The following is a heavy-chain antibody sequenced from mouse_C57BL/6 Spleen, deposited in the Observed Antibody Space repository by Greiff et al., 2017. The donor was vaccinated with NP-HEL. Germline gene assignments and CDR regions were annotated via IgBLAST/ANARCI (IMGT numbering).Heavy chain of an antibody. V-gene: IGHV1-80*01. Sequence: QVQLKHSGAELVKPGASVKISCKASGYAFSSYWMNWVKQRPGKGLEWIGQIYPGDGDTNYNGKFKGKATLTADKSSSTAYMQLSSLTSEDSAVYFCAREATTVYYFDYWGQGTTLTVSS. CDR2: IYPGDGDT. J-gene: IGHJ2*01. CDR3: AREATTVYYFDY. D-gene: IGHD1-1*01. CDR1: GYAFSSYW.